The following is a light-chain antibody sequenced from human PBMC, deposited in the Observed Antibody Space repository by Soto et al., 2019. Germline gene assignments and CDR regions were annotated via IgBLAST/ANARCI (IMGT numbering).Light chain of an antibody. J-gene: IGKJ4*01. CDR1: QSVLYSPNNKNY. V-gene: IGKV4-1*01. CDR2: WAS. Sequence: DIVMTQSPDSLAVSLGERATINCKSSQSVLYSPNNKNYLAWYQQKPGQPPKLLIYWASTRESGVPDRFSGSGSETDFTLTISSLQAEDVAVYYCQQYYNTPLTFGGGTKGDIK. CDR3: QQYYNTPLT.